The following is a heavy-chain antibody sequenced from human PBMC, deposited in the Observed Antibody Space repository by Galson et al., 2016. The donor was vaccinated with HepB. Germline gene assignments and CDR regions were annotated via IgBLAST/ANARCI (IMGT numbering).Heavy chain of an antibody. CDR1: GFTFSSYA. J-gene: IGHJ4*02. V-gene: IGHV3-23*01. CDR2: ISIFGDNT. D-gene: IGHD6-19*01. Sequence: SLRLSCAASGFTFSSYAMNWVRQAPGKGLEWVATISIFGDNTHYADSVKGRFTVSRDNSKSTFYLHMHSLRVKDTAIYHCAKDLDSSGWYEGVYWGQGTLVTVSS. CDR3: AKDLDSSGWYEGVY.